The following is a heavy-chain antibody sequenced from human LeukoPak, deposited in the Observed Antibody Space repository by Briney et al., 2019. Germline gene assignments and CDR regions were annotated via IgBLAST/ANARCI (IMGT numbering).Heavy chain of an antibody. Sequence: GGSLRLSCAASGFTFSSYGMHWVRQAPGKGLEWVAVISYDGSNKYYADSVKGRFTISRDNSKNTLYLQMNSLRAEDTAVYYCAKDGPNFGIAAAGIYWGQGTLVTVSS. J-gene: IGHJ4*02. CDR3: AKDGPNFGIAAAGIY. CDR1: GFTFSSYG. V-gene: IGHV3-30*18. D-gene: IGHD6-13*01. CDR2: ISYDGSNK.